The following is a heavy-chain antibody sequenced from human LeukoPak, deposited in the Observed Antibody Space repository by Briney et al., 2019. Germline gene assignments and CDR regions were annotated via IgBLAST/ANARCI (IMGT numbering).Heavy chain of an antibody. D-gene: IGHD3-10*01. CDR2: IYSGGST. V-gene: IGHV3-53*04. Sequence: GGSLRLSCAASGFTVSSNYMSWVRQAPGKGLEWVSVIYSGGSTYYADSVKGRFTISRHNSKNTLYLQMNSLRAEDTAVYYCARRPGGSYYYYGMDVWGQGTTVTVSS. CDR3: ARRPGGSYYYYGMDV. J-gene: IGHJ6*02. CDR1: GFTVSSNY.